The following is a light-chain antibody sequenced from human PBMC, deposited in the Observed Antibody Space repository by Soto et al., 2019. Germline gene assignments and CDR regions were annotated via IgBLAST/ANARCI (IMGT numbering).Light chain of an antibody. Sequence: EIVLTQSPGPLSLSPGKRATLSCRASEIINRDQLVWYQQKLGQAPRLLIYGASSGATGIPARFSGSGSGTYFTLTISKLEPEEFAVYYCQQYCGIPYTFGQGTKLES. J-gene: IGKJ2*01. CDR2: GAS. CDR3: QQYCGIPYT. CDR1: EIINRDQ. V-gene: IGKV3-20*01.